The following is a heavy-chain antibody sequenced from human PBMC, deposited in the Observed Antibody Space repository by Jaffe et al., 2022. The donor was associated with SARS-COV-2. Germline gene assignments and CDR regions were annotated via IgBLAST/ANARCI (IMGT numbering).Heavy chain of an antibody. D-gene: IGHD2-15*01. Sequence: EVQLLESGGDLVQPGGSLRLSCAASGFTFSSHTMTWVRQGPGKGLEWVSVSGSGGTISYADSVKGRFTISRDNSKNTLYLQMNNLRAEDTAVYYCAKGSTRTGYDQWGQGTLVTVSS. J-gene: IGHJ4*02. CDR2: SGSGGTI. CDR3: AKGSTRTGYDQ. V-gene: IGHV3-23*01. CDR1: GFTFSSHT.